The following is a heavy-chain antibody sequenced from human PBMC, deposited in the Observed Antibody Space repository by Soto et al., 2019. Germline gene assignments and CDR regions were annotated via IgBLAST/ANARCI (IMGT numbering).Heavy chain of an antibody. CDR2: IYSSGGT. Sequence: SETLSLTCTVSGGAISGYYWTWIRQPAGKGLEWIGRIYSSGGTKYNPSLKSRVTISLDTSKNQFSLRLSSVTAADTAVYYCARGQRFSDSFDPWGQGTLVTVSS. D-gene: IGHD3-3*01. V-gene: IGHV4-4*07. CDR1: GGAISGYY. J-gene: IGHJ5*02. CDR3: ARGQRFSDSFDP.